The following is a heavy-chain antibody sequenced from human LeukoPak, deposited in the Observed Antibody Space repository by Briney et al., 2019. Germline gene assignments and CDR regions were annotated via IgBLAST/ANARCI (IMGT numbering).Heavy chain of an antibody. CDR3: AGRGEYSSSPPGY. Sequence: GASVKVSCKASGYTFTGYYMHWVRQAPGQGLEWMGWINPNSGGTNYAQKFQGRATMTRDTSISTAYMELSRLRSDDTAVYYCAGRGEYSSSPPGYWGQGTLVTVSS. J-gene: IGHJ4*02. CDR1: GYTFTGYY. V-gene: IGHV1-2*02. CDR2: INPNSGGT. D-gene: IGHD6-6*01.